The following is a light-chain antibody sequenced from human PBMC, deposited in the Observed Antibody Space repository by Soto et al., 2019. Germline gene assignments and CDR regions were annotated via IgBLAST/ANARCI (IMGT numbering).Light chain of an antibody. CDR2: DAS. CDR3: QQRSNWPQLT. Sequence: EIVLTQSPATLSLSPGERATLSCRASQSVSSYLAWYQQKPGQAPRLLIYDASNRATGIPARFSGSGSGTDFTPNIRSLEPEDFAVYYCQQRSNWPQLTFGGGTKVEIK. J-gene: IGKJ4*01. V-gene: IGKV3-11*01. CDR1: QSVSSY.